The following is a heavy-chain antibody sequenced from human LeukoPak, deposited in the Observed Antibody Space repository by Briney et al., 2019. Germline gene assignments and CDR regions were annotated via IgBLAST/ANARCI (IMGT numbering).Heavy chain of an antibody. V-gene: IGHV4-39*01. CDR3: ARRPYNWNSREDLDY. CDR2: IYYSGNT. D-gene: IGHD1-7*01. Sequence: SETLSLTCSVSGGSIRSSSWYWGWIRQPPGKGLEWIGSIYYSGNTNYNPSLKSRVTISVDTSKNQFSLNLRSVTAADTAVYYCARRPYNWNSREDLDYWGQGTLVTVSS. CDR1: GGSIRSSSWY. J-gene: IGHJ4*02.